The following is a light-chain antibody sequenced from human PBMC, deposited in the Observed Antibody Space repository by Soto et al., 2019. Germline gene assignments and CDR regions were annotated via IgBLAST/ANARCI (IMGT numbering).Light chain of an antibody. J-gene: IGLJ1*01. CDR2: EVS. V-gene: IGLV2-14*03. Sequence: SVLTQPASVSGSPGQSITISCTGTSSDVGGYNYVSWYQQHPGKGPKLMIYEVSNRPSGVSNRFSGSKSGNTATLTISGLQAEDEADYYCSSYTSTTTRVFGTG. CDR1: SSDVGGYNY. CDR3: SSYTSTTTRV.